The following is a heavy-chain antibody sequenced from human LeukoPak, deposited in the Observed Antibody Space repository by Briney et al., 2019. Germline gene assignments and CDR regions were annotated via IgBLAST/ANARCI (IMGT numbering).Heavy chain of an antibody. CDR3: ARLVPTNYGDYAEYFQH. V-gene: IGHV4-39*01. Sequence: SETLSLTCTVSGGSISSSSYYWGWIRQPPGKGLEWIGSIYYSGSTYYNPSLKSRVTISVDTSKNQFSLKLSSVTAADTAVYHCARLVPTNYGDYAEYFQHWGQGTLVTVSS. D-gene: IGHD4-17*01. CDR1: GGSISSSSYY. CDR2: IYYSGST. J-gene: IGHJ1*01.